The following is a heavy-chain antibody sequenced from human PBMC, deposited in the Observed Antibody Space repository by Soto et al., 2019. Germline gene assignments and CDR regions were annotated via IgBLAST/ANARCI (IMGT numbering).Heavy chain of an antibody. CDR3: TRGGDGRMTTNPYYYYGMDV. CDR1: GGSISGYY. CDR2: VYYSGGA. J-gene: IGHJ6*02. D-gene: IGHD2-21*02. Sequence: SETLSLTCTVSGGSISGYYWSWIRQPPGKGLEWIGNVYYSGGAKYNPSVKRRVSISVDTSKNQFSLNLSSVTAADTAVYYCTRGGDGRMTTNPYYYYGMDVWGPGITVTDSS. V-gene: IGHV4-59*01.